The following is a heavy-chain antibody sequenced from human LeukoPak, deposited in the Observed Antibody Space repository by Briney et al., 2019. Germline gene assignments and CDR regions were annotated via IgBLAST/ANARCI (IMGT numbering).Heavy chain of an antibody. V-gene: IGHV4-61*02. D-gene: IGHD1-26*01. Sequence: PSQTLSLTXTVSGGSISSGSYYWSWIRQPAGKGLEWIGRIYTSGSTNYNPSLKSRVTISVDTSKNQFSLKLSSVTAADTAVYYCARDRGVGGSYRYYYYMDVWGKGTTVTVSS. J-gene: IGHJ6*03. CDR3: ARDRGVGGSYRYYYYMDV. CDR2: IYTSGST. CDR1: GGSISSGSYY.